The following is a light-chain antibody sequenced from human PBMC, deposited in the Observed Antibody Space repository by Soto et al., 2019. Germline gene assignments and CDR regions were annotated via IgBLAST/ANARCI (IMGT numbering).Light chain of an antibody. CDR2: EVS. J-gene: IGLJ1*01. CDR1: SSDVGNYNL. V-gene: IGLV2-23*02. CDR3: CSYAGSNYV. Sequence: ALTQPASVSGAPGQSITISCTGTSSDVGNYNLVSWYQHHPGKAPKLMIYEVSKRPSGVSNRFSGSKSGDTASLTISGLQAEDEADYYCCSYAGSNYVFGTGTKVTVL.